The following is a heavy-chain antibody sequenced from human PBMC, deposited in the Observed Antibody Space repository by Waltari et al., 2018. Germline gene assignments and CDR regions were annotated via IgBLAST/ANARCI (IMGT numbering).Heavy chain of an antibody. Sequence: QVQLQESGPGLVKPSEPLSLTCAVSGSSISSGYYWGWIRPPPPQGRHWLARIPPPGKGLEWIGSIYHSGSTDYNPSLKSRVTISVDTSKNQFSLKLSSVTAADTAVYYCARAHIAARPRGFDYWGQGTLVTVSS. CDR2: IYHSGST. CDR3: ARAHIAARPRGFDY. D-gene: IGHD6-6*01. CDR1: GSSISSGYY. V-gene: IGHV4-38-2*01. J-gene: IGHJ4*02.